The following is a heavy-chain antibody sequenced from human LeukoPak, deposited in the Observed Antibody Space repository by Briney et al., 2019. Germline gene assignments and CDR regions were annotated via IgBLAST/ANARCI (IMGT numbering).Heavy chain of an antibody. CDR1: GYTFTSYG. D-gene: IGHD1-26*01. Sequence: ASVKVSCKASGYTFTSYGISWVRQAPGQGLEWMGWINPNSGGTNYAQKFQGRVTMTRDTSISTAYMELSRLRSDDTAVYYCARDLPDSIVGATETDYWGQGTLVTVSS. J-gene: IGHJ4*02. CDR2: INPNSGGT. CDR3: ARDLPDSIVGATETDY. V-gene: IGHV1-2*02.